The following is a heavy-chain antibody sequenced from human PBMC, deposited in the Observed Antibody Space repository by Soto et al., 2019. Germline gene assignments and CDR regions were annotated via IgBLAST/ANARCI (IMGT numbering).Heavy chain of an antibody. J-gene: IGHJ4*02. CDR1: GFTFSSYG. D-gene: IGHD3-22*01. CDR2: IWYDGSNK. Sequence: GGSLRLSCAASGFTFSSYGMHWVRQAPGKGLEWVAVIWYDGSNKYYADSVKGRFTISRDNSKNTLYLQMNSLRAEDTAVYYCARDLRRYYDSSGYYPDYWGQGTLVTVSS. CDR3: ARDLRRYYDSSGYYPDY. V-gene: IGHV3-33*01.